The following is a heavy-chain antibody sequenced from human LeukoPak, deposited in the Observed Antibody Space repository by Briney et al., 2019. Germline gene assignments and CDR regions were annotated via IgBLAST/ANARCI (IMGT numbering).Heavy chain of an antibody. V-gene: IGHV4-61*01. D-gene: IGHD3-10*01. Sequence: SETLSLTCTVSGGSVSSGSYYWSWIRQPPGKGLEWIGYIYYSGSTNYNPSLKSRVTISVDTSKNQFSLKLSSVTAADSAVYYCARSDYSGSGTYTEFDAFDIWGQGPMVTVSS. CDR1: GGSVSSGSYY. CDR3: ARSDYSGSGTYTEFDAFDI. J-gene: IGHJ3*02. CDR2: IYYSGST.